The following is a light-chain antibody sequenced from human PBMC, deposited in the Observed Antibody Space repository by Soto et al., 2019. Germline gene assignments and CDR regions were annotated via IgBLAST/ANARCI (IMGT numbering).Light chain of an antibody. J-gene: IGLJ2*01. CDR2: EGS. Sequence: QPASVSGSPGQSITISCTGTSSDVGSYNLVSWYQQHPGKAPKLMIYEGSKRPSGVSNRFSGSKSGNTASLTISGLQAEDEADYYCCSYAGSSTSVVFVGGTKLTVL. CDR1: SSDVGSYNL. CDR3: CSYAGSSTSVV. V-gene: IGLV2-23*01.